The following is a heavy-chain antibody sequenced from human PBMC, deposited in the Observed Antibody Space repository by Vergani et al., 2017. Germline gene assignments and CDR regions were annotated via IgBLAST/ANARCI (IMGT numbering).Heavy chain of an antibody. CDR1: GFSFSSHA. D-gene: IGHD3-10*01. J-gene: IGHJ6*03. CDR2: ISNDGSKN. Sequence: QVQLAESGGGRVQPGRSLRLSCAASGFSFSSHAIHWVRQAPGKGLEWVAVISNDGSKNYYVDSVKGRFTISRDNSKNTLDLQMNSLRTQDTAVYYCAKAGSVTSGSLQYNFYMDVWGKGTTVTVS. CDR3: AKAGSVTSGSLQYNFYMDV. V-gene: IGHV3-30*18.